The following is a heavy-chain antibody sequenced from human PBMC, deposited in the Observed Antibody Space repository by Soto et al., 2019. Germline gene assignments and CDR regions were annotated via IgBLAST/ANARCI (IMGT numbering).Heavy chain of an antibody. V-gene: IGHV1-3*01. Sequence: ASVKVSCKASGYTFTSCAMHWVRQAPGQRLEWMGWINAGNGNTKYSQKFQGRVTITRDTSASTAYMELSSLRSEDTAVYYCARATRPYHFDYWGQGTLVTVSS. J-gene: IGHJ4*02. CDR2: INAGNGNT. CDR3: ARATRPYHFDY. CDR1: GYTFTSCA. D-gene: IGHD2-21*01.